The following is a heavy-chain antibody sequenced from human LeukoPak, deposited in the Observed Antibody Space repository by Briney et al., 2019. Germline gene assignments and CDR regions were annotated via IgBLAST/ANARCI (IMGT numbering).Heavy chain of an antibody. Sequence: GGSPRLSCAASGFTFTTNAMSWVRQAPGKGLEWVSAVSGSGGDTYYAGSVKGRFTISRDNSKNTLFLQMNSLRDDDTAVYFCAKELIIQPTGTVAFDIWGQGTMVTVSS. CDR1: GFTFTTNA. CDR2: VSGSGGDT. D-gene: IGHD1-1*01. CDR3: AKELIIQPTGTVAFDI. V-gene: IGHV3-23*01. J-gene: IGHJ3*02.